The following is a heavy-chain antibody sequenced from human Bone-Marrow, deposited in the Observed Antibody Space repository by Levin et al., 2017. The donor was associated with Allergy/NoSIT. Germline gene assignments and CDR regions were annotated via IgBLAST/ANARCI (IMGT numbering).Heavy chain of an antibody. D-gene: IGHD3-22*01. Sequence: SQTLSLPCTVSGGSIDSPNWWTWVRQAPGKGMEWIGEIFHTGSSDYDSSLKSRVTMSVDKSRNQFSLHLSSVTAADTATYYCSRRAYFYDSSGDWANAFDVWGHGTMVTVSS. J-gene: IGHJ3*01. CDR1: GGSIDSPNW. CDR3: SRRAYFYDSSGDWANAFDV. V-gene: IGHV4/OR15-8*01. CDR2: IFHTGSS.